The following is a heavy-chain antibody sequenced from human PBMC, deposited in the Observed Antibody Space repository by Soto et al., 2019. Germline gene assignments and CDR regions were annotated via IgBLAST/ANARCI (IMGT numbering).Heavy chain of an antibody. CDR2: ISGSGNTI. D-gene: IGHD3-22*01. Sequence: GGSLRLSCVVSGLNFNDAWMSWVRQAPGKGLEWSSYISGSGNTIYYADSVKGRFIISRDNAKNSLFLQMNSLRADDTAVYYCARDRLPMVVVVMGWFDPWGQGTLVTFSS. CDR3: ARDRLPMVVVVMGWFDP. CDR1: GLNFNDAW. J-gene: IGHJ5*02. V-gene: IGHV3-11*01.